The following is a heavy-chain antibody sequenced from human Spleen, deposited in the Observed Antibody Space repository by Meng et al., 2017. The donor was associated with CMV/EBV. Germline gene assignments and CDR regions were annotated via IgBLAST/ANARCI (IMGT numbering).Heavy chain of an antibody. Sequence: SETLSLTXAISGDSVSSNSAAWNWIRQSPSXGLEWLGRTYYRSKWYNDYAVSVKSRITINPDTSKSQFSLQLNSVTPEDTAVYYCARDSRIVGATTVDYWGQGTLVTVSS. CDR1: GDSVSSNSAA. CDR2: TYYRSKWYN. CDR3: ARDSRIVGATTVDY. V-gene: IGHV6-1*01. D-gene: IGHD1-26*01. J-gene: IGHJ4*02.